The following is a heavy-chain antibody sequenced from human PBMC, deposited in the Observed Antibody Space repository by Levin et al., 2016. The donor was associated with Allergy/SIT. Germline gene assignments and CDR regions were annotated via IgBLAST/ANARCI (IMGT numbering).Heavy chain of an antibody. CDR2: ISGSGGST. CDR1: GFTFSSYA. J-gene: IGHJ5*02. Sequence: GESLKISCAASGFTFSSYAMSWVRQAPRKGLEWVSAISGSGGSTYYADSVKGRFTISRDNSKNTLYLQMNSLRAEDTAVYYCAKDMVRGVTVTWFDPWGQGTLVTVSS. V-gene: IGHV3-23*01. D-gene: IGHD3-10*01. CDR3: AKDMVRGVTVTWFDP.